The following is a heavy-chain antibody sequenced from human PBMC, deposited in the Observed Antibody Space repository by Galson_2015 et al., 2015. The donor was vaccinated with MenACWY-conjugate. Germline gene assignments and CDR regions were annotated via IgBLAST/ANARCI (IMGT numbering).Heavy chain of an antibody. Sequence: ETLSLTCTVSGGSISSYYWSWIRQPPGKGLEWIGYIYYSGSTNYNPSLKSRVTISVDTSKNQFSLKLSSVTAADTAVYYCARAARGTVTANYYYYGMDVWGQGTTVTVSS. J-gene: IGHJ6*02. D-gene: IGHD2-21*02. CDR2: IYYSGST. CDR3: ARAARGTVTANYYYYGMDV. V-gene: IGHV4-59*01. CDR1: GGSISSYY.